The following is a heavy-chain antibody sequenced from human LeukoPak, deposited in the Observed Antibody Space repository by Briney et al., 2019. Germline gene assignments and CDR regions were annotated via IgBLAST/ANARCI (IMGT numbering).Heavy chain of an antibody. J-gene: IGHJ6*03. Sequence: SVKVSCKASGGTFSSYAISWVRQAPGQGLEWMGGVILIFGTANYAQKFQGRVTITADESTSTAYMELSSLRSEDTAVYYCAVREGGNYYYYYMDVWGKGTTVTVSS. D-gene: IGHD5-24*01. CDR1: GGTFSSYA. V-gene: IGHV1-69*13. CDR3: AVREGGNYYYYYMDV. CDR2: VILIFGTA.